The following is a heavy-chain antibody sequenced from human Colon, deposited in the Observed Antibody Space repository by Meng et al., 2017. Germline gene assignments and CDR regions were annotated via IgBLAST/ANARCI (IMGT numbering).Heavy chain of an antibody. CDR2: IWYDGSKE. D-gene: IGHD3/OR15-3a*01. CDR3: ARCYGDWFSGDH. CDR1: GFTFTSHG. J-gene: IGHJ4*01. V-gene: IGHV3-33*01. Sequence: VGLVGSGGGLLKQGGALMLPRATSGFTFTSHGLHWVRQAPGKGLEWVAVIWYDGSKEYYADSVKGRFTISRDDSKNTIYLQMNSLRAEDTAVYYCARCYGDWFSGDHWGRGTLVTVSS.